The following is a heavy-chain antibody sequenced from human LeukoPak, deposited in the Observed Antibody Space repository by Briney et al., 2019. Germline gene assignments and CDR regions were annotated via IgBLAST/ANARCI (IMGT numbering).Heavy chain of an antibody. D-gene: IGHD3-3*02. CDR3: ARYRHLGY. Sequence: PGGYLRLSCADSGFTFSGYWLNWVRQAPGKGLEWVANINQNGGEKYYVDSVKGRFTISRDNGKNSLYLQMNSLRAEDTAVYYCARYRHLGYWGQGTLVTVSS. J-gene: IGHJ4*02. CDR2: INQNGGEK. V-gene: IGHV3-7*01. CDR1: GFTFSGYW.